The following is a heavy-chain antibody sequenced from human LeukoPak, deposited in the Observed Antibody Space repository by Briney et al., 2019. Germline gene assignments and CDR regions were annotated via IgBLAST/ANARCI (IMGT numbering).Heavy chain of an antibody. CDR2: VNSDGSST. D-gene: IGHD1-1*01. Sequence: GGSLRLSCAASGFTFSSYWMHWVRQAPGKGLVWVSRVNSDGSSTSYADSVKGRFTISRDNAKNTLYLQMNSLRAEDTAVYYCNTRNGWFDPWGQGTLVTVSS. CDR3: NTRNGWFDP. V-gene: IGHV3-74*01. J-gene: IGHJ5*02. CDR1: GFTFSSYW.